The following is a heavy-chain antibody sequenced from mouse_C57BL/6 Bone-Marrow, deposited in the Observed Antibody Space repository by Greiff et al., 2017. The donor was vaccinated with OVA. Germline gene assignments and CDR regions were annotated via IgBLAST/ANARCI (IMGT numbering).Heavy chain of an antibody. CDR2: IRNKANGYTT. J-gene: IGHJ2*01. Sequence: EVHLVESGGGLVQPGGSLSLSCAASGFTFTDYYMSWVRQPPGKALEWLGFIRNKANGYTTEYSASVKGRFTISRDNSPSILYLQMNALRAEDSATYYCARYLCSYFDYWGQGTTLTVSS. V-gene: IGHV7-3*01. CDR1: GFTFTDYY. CDR3: ARYLCSYFDY.